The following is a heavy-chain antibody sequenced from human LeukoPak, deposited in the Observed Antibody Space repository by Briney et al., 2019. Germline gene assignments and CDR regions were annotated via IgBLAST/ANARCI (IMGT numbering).Heavy chain of an antibody. D-gene: IGHD6-6*01. J-gene: IGHJ4*02. CDR2: IYHSGST. CDR3: ARHRDYSSSDY. Sequence: PSETLSLTCAVSGYSISSGYYWGWIRQPPGKRVEWIGSIYHSGSTYYNPSLKSRVTISVDTSKNQFSLKLSSVTAADTAVYYCARHRDYSSSDYWGQGTLVTVSS. CDR1: GYSISSGYY. V-gene: IGHV4-38-2*01.